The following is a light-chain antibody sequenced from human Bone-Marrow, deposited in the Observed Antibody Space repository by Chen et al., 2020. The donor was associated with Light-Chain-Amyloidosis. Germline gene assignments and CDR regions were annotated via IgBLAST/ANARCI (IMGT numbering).Light chain of an antibody. J-gene: IGKJ3*01. CDR2: GAS. Sequence: EIVLTPSPATLSLSPGDTATLSCRASRSVSSNYLAWYRQKPGQPPRLLIYGASNRAAGIPERIVGSGSGTDFTLTIFSLEAEDFAVYYCQQYGNSPSITFGPGTTVDIK. V-gene: IGKV3-20*01. CDR3: QQYGNSPSIT. CDR1: RSVSSNY.